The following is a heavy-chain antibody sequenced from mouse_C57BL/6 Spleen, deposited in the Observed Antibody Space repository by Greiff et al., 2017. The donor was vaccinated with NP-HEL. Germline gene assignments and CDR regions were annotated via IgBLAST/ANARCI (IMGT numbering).Heavy chain of an antibody. J-gene: IGHJ3*01. V-gene: IGHV1-82*01. Sequence: VQLQQSGPELVKPGASVKISCKASGYAFSSSWMNWVKQRPGKGLEWIGRIYPGDGDTNYNGKFKGKATLTADKSSSTAYMQLSSLTSEDSAVYFCARGDYDGGFAYWGQGTLVTVSA. D-gene: IGHD2-4*01. CDR2: IYPGDGDT. CDR1: GYAFSSSW. CDR3: ARGDYDGGFAY.